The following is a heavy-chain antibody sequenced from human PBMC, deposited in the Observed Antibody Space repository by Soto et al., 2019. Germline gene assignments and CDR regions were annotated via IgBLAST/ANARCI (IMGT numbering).Heavy chain of an antibody. CDR1: GVSISSYY. J-gene: IGHJ4*02. V-gene: IGHV4-59*01. D-gene: IGHD3-3*01. Sequence: SETLSLTCTVSGVSISSYYWSWIRQPPGKGLEWIGYIYYSGSTNYNPSLKSRVTISVDTSKNQFSLKLSSVTAADTAVYYCARDLEGNFDYWGQGTLVTVSS. CDR3: ARDLEGNFDY. CDR2: IYYSGST.